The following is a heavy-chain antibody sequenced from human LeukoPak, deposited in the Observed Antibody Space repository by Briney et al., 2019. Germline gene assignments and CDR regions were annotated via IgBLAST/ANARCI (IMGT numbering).Heavy chain of an antibody. CDR3: ARVAYGALPDY. CDR2: ISYDGSNK. CDR1: GFTFSSYA. Sequence: GGSLRLSCAASGFTFSSYAMHWVRQAPGKGLEWVAVISYDGSNKYYADSVKGRFTISRDNSKNTLYLQMNSLRAEDTAMYYCARVAYGALPDYWGQGTLVTVSS. V-gene: IGHV3-30-3*01. J-gene: IGHJ4*02. D-gene: IGHD4-17*01.